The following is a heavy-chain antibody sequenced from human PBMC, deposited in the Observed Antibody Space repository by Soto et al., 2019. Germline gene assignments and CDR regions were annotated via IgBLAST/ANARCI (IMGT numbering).Heavy chain of an antibody. Sequence: SETLSLTCSVSGGSISGSYWSWIRQSPGKGLEWLGYVYYTGSTNYSPSLRSRVSISVDTSKNEFSLRLSSVTAAGTAVYFCARSVAVPGAHIAYWGQGTQVTVSS. D-gene: IGHD6-19*01. CDR3: ARSVAVPGAHIAY. CDR2: VYYTGST. CDR1: GGSISGSY. J-gene: IGHJ4*02. V-gene: IGHV4-59*01.